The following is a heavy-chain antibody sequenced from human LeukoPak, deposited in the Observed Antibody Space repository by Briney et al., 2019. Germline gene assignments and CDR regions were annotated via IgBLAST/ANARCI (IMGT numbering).Heavy chain of an antibody. J-gene: IGHJ3*02. Sequence: GGSLRLSCAASGFTFRSYEMNWVRQAPGKGLEWVSYINSGGTTTYYADSVKGRFTISRDNAKNSLYLQMNSLRAEDTAVYYCARNNPYYYDSSGVDAFDIWGQGTMVTVSS. D-gene: IGHD3-22*01. CDR2: INSGGTTT. CDR3: ARNNPYYYDSSGVDAFDI. CDR1: GFTFRSYE. V-gene: IGHV3-48*03.